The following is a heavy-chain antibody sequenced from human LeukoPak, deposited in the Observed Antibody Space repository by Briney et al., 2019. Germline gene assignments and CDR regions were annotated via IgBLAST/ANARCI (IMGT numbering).Heavy chain of an antibody. Sequence: ASVKVSCKASGYTFTSYDINWVRQATGQGLEWMGWMNPNSGNTGYAQKLQGRVTMTTDTSTSTAYMELRSLRSDDTAVYYCARATHPPLRYFDWLLPFDYWGQGTLVTVSS. CDR2: MNPNSGNT. CDR1: GYTFTSYD. V-gene: IGHV1-8*02. CDR3: ARATHPPLRYFDWLLPFDY. J-gene: IGHJ4*02. D-gene: IGHD3-9*01.